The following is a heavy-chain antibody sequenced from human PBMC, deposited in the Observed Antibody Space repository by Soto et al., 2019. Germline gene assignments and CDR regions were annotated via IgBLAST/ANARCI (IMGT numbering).Heavy chain of an antibody. CDR2: ISSSSSYI. CDR1: GFTFSSYS. CDR3: ARERYLGSGWGTDAFDM. D-gene: IGHD6-19*01. V-gene: IGHV3-21*01. Sequence: EVQLVESGGGLVKPGGSLRLSCAASGFTFSSYSMNWVRQAPGKGLEWVSSISSSSSYIYYADSVKGRFTISRDNAKNSLYLQMNSLRAEETAVYYCARERYLGSGWGTDAFDMWGQGTTVTVSS. J-gene: IGHJ3*02.